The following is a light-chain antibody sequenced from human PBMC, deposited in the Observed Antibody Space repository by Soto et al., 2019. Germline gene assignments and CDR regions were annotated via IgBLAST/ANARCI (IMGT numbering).Light chain of an antibody. CDR2: DAS. V-gene: IGKV1-39*01. CDR1: QSVSNY. J-gene: IGKJ4*01. CDR3: QQSYSTPLT. Sequence: DIQVTQPQSSLSASVGDRVTITCRASQSVSNYLHWYQQKPGKAPNLLIYDASTLQSGVPSRFSGSGSGTGFTLTISSLQPEDFATYYCQQSYSTPLTFGGRTMVDI.